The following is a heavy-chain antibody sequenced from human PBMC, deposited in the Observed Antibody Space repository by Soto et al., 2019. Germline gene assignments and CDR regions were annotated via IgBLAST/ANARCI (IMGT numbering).Heavy chain of an antibody. CDR3: AKGFRDIDSSGFYGMDV. V-gene: IGHV3-9*01. Sequence: HPGGSLRLSCAASGFTFDDYAMHWVRQAPGKGLEWVSGISWNSGSIGYADSVKGRFTISRDNAKNSLYLQMNSLRAEDTALYYCAKGFRDIDSSGFYGMDVWGQGTTVTVSS. D-gene: IGHD3-22*01. CDR1: GFTFDDYA. CDR2: ISWNSGSI. J-gene: IGHJ6*02.